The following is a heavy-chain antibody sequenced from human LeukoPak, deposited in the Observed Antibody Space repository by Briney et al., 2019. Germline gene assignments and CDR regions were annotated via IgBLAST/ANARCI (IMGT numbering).Heavy chain of an antibody. CDR2: ISYDGSNK. CDR3: AKEGSNGDFDY. V-gene: IGHV3-30*18. Sequence: GRSLRLSCAASGFTFSSYDMHWVRQAPGKGLECVTVISYDGSNKYYGDSVKGRFTISRDNSKNTPYLKMNSLRAEDTAVYYCAKEGSNGDFDYWGQGTLVTVSS. D-gene: IGHD1-26*01. J-gene: IGHJ4*02. CDR1: GFTFSSYD.